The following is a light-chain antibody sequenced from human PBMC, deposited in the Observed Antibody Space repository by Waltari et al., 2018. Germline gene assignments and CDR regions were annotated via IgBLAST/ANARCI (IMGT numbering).Light chain of an antibody. CDR2: EVN. J-gene: IGLJ2*01. CDR1: SNDGGNYNL. CDR3: CSYAGSRNMI. V-gene: IGLV2-23*02. Sequence: QSALPQPASVSGSPGHSVTISCPGSSNDGGNYNLVSWYQQHPGKTPKLIIFEVNKRPAGISNRFSGSKSGNTASLTISGLQPEDEADYYCCSYAGSRNMIFGGGTKLTVL.